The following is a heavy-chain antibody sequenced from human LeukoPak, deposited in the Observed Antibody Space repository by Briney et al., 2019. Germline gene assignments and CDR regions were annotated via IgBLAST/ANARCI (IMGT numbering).Heavy chain of an antibody. CDR3: AKPSRYYYDSSGYYDY. CDR2: IWYDGSNK. Sequence: GGSPRLSCAASGFTFSSYGMHWVRQAPGKGLEWVAVIWYDGSNKYYADSVKGRFTISRDNSKNTLYLQMNSLRAEDTAVYYCAKPSRYYYDSSGYYDYWGQGTLVTVSS. CDR1: GFTFSSYG. J-gene: IGHJ4*02. D-gene: IGHD3-22*01. V-gene: IGHV3-33*06.